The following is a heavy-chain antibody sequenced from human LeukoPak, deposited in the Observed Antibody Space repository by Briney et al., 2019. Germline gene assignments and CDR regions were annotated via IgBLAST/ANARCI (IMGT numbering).Heavy chain of an antibody. Sequence: GGSLRLPCAVSGFTLSDYYMTWIRQAPGKGLEWVSCISNTGSSTYYADSVEGRFTISRDNAKNSLYLQMNSLRAEDTAVYYCARETHTSTWISYYYYYMDVWGKGTTVTVSS. CDR2: ISNTGSST. J-gene: IGHJ6*03. CDR3: ARETHTSTWISYYYYYMDV. D-gene: IGHD6-13*01. V-gene: IGHV3-11*01. CDR1: GFTLSDYY.